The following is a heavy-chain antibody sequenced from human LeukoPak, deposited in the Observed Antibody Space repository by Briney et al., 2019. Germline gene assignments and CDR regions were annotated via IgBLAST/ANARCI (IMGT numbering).Heavy chain of an antibody. D-gene: IGHD1-26*01. CDR2: INPNSGGT. CDR3: ARVAPPWEQRAHLDY. J-gene: IGHJ4*02. CDR1: GYTFTGYY. Sequence: ASVKLSCKASGYTFTGYYMHWVRQAPGQGLEWMGWINPNSGGTNYAQKFQGRVTMTRHTSISPTYMALSRLRSDDPAVYYCARVAPPWEQRAHLDYGGQRTLGTVSS. V-gene: IGHV1-2*02.